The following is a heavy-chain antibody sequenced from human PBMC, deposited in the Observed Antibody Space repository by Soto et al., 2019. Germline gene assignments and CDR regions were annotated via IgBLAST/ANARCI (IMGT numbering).Heavy chain of an antibody. J-gene: IGHJ5*02. V-gene: IGHV3-53*02. CDR3: AREARDSSGRGGWFDP. D-gene: IGHD3-22*01. CDR1: GFTVSSNY. CDR2: IYSGGST. Sequence: EVQLVETGGGLIQPGGSLRLSCAASGFTVSSNYMSWVRQAPGKGLEWVSVIYSGGSTYYADSVKGRFTISRDNSKNTLYLQMNSLRAEDTAVYYCAREARDSSGRGGWFDPWGQVTLVTVSS.